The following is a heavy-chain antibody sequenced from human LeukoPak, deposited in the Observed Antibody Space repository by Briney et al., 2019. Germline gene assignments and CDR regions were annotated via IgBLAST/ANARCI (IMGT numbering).Heavy chain of an antibody. J-gene: IGHJ6*02. Sequence: PGRSLRLSCAASGFTFSSYGMHWVRQAPGKGLEWVALISYDGTNKYYADSVTGRFTISRDNSKNTLYLQMNSLRPEDTAVYYCAKGPVAAAPWGYYYYGLDVWGQGTMVTVSS. CDR2: ISYDGTNK. D-gene: IGHD2-15*01. CDR1: GFTFSSYG. V-gene: IGHV3-30*18. CDR3: AKGPVAAAPWGYYYYGLDV.